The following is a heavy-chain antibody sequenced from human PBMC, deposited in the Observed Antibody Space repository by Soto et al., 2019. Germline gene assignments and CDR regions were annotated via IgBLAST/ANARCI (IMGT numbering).Heavy chain of an antibody. J-gene: IGHJ4*02. CDR1: CGSISSSSYY. V-gene: IGHV4-39*01. Sequence: SETLSLTCTVSCGSISSSSYYWGWIRQPPGKGLEWIGSIYYSGSTYYNPSLKSRVTISVDTSKNQFSLKLSSVTAADTAVYYCASLSGNYDFWSGYSGPFDYWGQGTLVTVSS. D-gene: IGHD3-3*01. CDR2: IYYSGST. CDR3: ASLSGNYDFWSGYSGPFDY.